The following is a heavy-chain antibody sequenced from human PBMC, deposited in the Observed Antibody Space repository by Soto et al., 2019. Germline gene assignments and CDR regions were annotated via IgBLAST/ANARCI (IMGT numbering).Heavy chain of an antibody. CDR3: ARESIFENGYSLTLGFDP. D-gene: IGHD3-22*01. CDR2: IYYSGST. J-gene: IGHJ5*02. V-gene: IGHV4-31*03. CDR1: GGSISSGGYY. Sequence: SETLSLTCTVSGGSISSGGYYWSWTRQHPGKGLEWIGYIYYSGSTYYNPSLKSRVTISVDTSKNQFSLKLSSVTAADTAVYYCARESIFENGYSLTLGFDPWGQGTLVTVYS.